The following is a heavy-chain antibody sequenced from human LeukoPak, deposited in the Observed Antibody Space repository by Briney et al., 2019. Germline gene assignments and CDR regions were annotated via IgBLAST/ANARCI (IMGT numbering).Heavy chain of an antibody. Sequence: ASVKVSCKASGGTLSSYAISWVRQAPGQGLEWMGGIIPIFGTANYAQKFQGRVTITADESTSTAYMELSSLRSEDTAVYYCARSSPGMTGYFFDYWGQGTLVTVSS. CDR3: ARSSPGMTGYFFDY. CDR1: GGTLSSYA. J-gene: IGHJ4*02. D-gene: IGHD3-9*01. V-gene: IGHV1-69*01. CDR2: IIPIFGTA.